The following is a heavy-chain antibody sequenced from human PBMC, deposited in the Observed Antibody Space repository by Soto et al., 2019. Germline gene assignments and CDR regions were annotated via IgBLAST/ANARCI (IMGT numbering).Heavy chain of an antibody. CDR1: GGTFSSYT. CDR3: ARDGGIVGATMD. V-gene: IGHV1-69*08. J-gene: IGHJ4*02. CDR2: IIPILGIA. Sequence: QVQLVQSGAEVKKPGSSVKVSCKASGGTFSSYTISWVRQAPGQGLEWMGRIIPILGIANYAQKCQGRVTITADKSTSTAYMELSSLRSEDTAVYYCARDGGIVGATMDWGQGTLVTVSS. D-gene: IGHD1-26*01.